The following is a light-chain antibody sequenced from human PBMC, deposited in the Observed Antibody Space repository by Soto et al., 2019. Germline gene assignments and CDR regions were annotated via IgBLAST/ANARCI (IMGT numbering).Light chain of an antibody. V-gene: IGKV3-20*01. CDR1: QSVDSKY. Sequence: ENVLTQSPGTLSLSPGEGATLSCRASQSVDSKYLAWYQQKPGQAPRLLIYGASSRATGIPDRFSGGGSGTDFTLTISRLEPEDFAVYLCQQYGRSRYTFGQGTKLEIK. J-gene: IGKJ2*01. CDR2: GAS. CDR3: QQYGRSRYT.